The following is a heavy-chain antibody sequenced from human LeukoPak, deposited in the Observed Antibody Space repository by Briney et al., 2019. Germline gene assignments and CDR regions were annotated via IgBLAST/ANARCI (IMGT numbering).Heavy chain of an antibody. CDR2: IHYSGST. CDR1: GGSISSSSDY. Sequence: PSETLSLTCTVSGGSISSSSDYWGWIRQPPGKGLEWIGSIHYSGSTYYNPSLESRVTISVDTSKKQCSLRLSSVTAADTAVYYCARNIRYRSGLNWFDPWGQGTLVTVSS. V-gene: IGHV4-39*01. CDR3: ARNIRYRSGLNWFDP. J-gene: IGHJ5*02. D-gene: IGHD6-19*01.